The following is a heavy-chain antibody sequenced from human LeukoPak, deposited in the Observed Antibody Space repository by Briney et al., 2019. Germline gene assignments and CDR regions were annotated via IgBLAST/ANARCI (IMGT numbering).Heavy chain of an antibody. D-gene: IGHD3-22*01. CDR2: IYYSGST. CDR1: GGSISSYY. V-gene: IGHV4-59*08. Sequence: SETLSLTCTVSGGSISSYYWSWIRQPPGKGLEWIGYIYYSGSTNYNPSLKSRVTISVDTSKNQFSLKLSSVTAADTAVYYCARWGYYDSSGYSYFDYWGQGTLVTVSS. J-gene: IGHJ4*02. CDR3: ARWGYYDSSGYSYFDY.